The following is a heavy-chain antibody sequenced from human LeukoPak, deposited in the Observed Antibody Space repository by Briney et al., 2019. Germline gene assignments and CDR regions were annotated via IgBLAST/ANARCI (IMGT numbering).Heavy chain of an antibody. CDR3: AACIAEPSPLGYYYGMDV. CDR2: ISYDGSNK. CDR1: GFTFSSYA. J-gene: IGHJ6*02. V-gene: IGHV3-30-3*01. Sequence: PGGSLRLSCAASGFTFSSYAMHWVRQAPGKGLEWVAVISYDGSNKYYADSVKGRFTISRDNSKNTLYLQMNSLRAEDTAVYYCAACIAEPSPLGYYYGMDVWGQGTTVTVSS. D-gene: IGHD6-13*01.